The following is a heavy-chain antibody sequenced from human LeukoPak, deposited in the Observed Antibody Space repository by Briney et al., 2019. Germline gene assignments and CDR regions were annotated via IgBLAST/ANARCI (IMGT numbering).Heavy chain of an antibody. CDR1: GFTFSDYW. CDR2: INNYGNTT. D-gene: IGHD3-22*01. J-gene: IGHJ6*03. V-gene: IGHV3-74*01. Sequence: GGSLRLSCAASGFTFSDYWMHWVRQAPGKGLVWVSRINNYGNTTNYADSVKGRFTVSRDNAKNTLYLQMNSLRAEDTAVYCCARGPFDSSGYYYATGDNYMDVWGKGTTVTISS. CDR3: ARGPFDSSGYYYATGDNYMDV.